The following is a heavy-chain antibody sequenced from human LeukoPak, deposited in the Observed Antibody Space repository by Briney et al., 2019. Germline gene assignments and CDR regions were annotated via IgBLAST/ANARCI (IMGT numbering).Heavy chain of an antibody. CDR2: IGGSGGST. CDR3: AKVLDYDSSGYYLDY. Sequence: PGGSLRLSCAASGFTFSSYAMSWVRQAPGKGLEWVSAIGGSGGSTYYADSVKGRFTISRDNSKNTLYLQMNSLRAEDTAVYYCAKVLDYDSSGYYLDYWGQGTLVTVSS. V-gene: IGHV3-23*01. CDR1: GFTFSSYA. J-gene: IGHJ4*02. D-gene: IGHD3-22*01.